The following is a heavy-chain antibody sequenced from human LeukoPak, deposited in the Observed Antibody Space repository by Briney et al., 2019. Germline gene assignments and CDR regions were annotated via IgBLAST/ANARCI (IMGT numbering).Heavy chain of an antibody. CDR2: IIPIFGTA. Sequence: SVKVSCKASGYTFTSYGISWVRQAPGQGLEWMGGIIPIFGTANYAQKFQGRVTITADESTSTANMELSSLRSEDTAVYFCASAPRYSSSWPNNWFDPWGQGTLVTVSS. CDR3: ASAPRYSSSWPNNWFDP. CDR1: GYTFTSYG. D-gene: IGHD6-13*01. V-gene: IGHV1-69*13. J-gene: IGHJ5*02.